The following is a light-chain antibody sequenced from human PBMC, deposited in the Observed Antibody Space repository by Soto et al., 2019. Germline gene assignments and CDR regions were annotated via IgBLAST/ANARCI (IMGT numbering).Light chain of an antibody. Sequence: EIVWTQSPGTLSLSPGEGATLSCRASQSVRYNYLAWYQQKPGQAPRLLIYGVSTRATGIPDRFSGSGSGTDFTLTISSLDPEDFPVYYCQQYCTSPRTFGQGPKVDIK. CDR2: GVS. J-gene: IGKJ1*01. V-gene: IGKV3-20*01. CDR1: QSVRYNY. CDR3: QQYCTSPRT.